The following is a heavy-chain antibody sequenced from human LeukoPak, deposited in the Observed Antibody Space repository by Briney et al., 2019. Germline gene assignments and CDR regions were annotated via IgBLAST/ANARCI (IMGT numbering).Heavy chain of an antibody. CDR2: IYYSGTT. D-gene: IGHD3-22*01. CDR1: GGSISSYY. CDR3: ARRAFSSGYYYFDY. Sequence: SETLPLTCTVSGGSISSYYWSWIRQPPGKGLEWIGYIYYSGTTNYNPSLKSRVTISVDTSKNQFSLKLSSVTAADTAVYYCARRAFSSGYYYFDYWGQGTLVTVSS. J-gene: IGHJ4*02. V-gene: IGHV4-59*08.